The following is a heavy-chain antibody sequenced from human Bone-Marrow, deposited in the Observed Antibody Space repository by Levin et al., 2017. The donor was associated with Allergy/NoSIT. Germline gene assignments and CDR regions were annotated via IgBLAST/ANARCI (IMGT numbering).Heavy chain of an antibody. V-gene: IGHV4-59*01. CDR2: IYYSGST. J-gene: IGHJ6*03. CDR1: GGSISSYY. CDR3: ARSYCSSTSCYLYYMDV. D-gene: IGHD2-2*01. Sequence: SSETLSLTCTVSGGSISSYYWSWIRQPPGKGLEWIGYIYYSGSTNYNPSLKSRVTISGDTSKNQFSLKLSSVTAADTAVYYCARSYCSSTSCYLYYMDVWGMGTTVTVSS.